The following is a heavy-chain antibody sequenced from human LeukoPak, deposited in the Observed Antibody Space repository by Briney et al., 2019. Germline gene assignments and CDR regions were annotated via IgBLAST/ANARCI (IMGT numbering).Heavy chain of an antibody. Sequence: PGGSLRLSCAASGFDFSTYWMSWVRQTPGKGLEWVANIKQDGSEKYYVDSVRGRFTISRDNAKNSLYLQMNNLRAEDTAVYYCARFGRGLGRAFDYWGQGTLVTVSS. CDR2: IKQDGSEK. V-gene: IGHV3-7*01. J-gene: IGHJ4*02. D-gene: IGHD2-15*01. CDR1: GFDFSTYW. CDR3: ARFGRGLGRAFDY.